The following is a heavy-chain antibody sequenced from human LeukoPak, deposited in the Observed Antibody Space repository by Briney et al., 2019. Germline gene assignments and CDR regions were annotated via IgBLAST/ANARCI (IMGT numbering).Heavy chain of an antibody. V-gene: IGHV2-5*01. D-gene: IGHD3-22*01. Sequence: SGPTLVKPTQTLTLTCTFSGFSLSTSGVGVGWIRQPPGKALEWLALIYWNDDKRYSPSLKSRLTITKDTSKNQVVLTMTNMDPVDTATYYCARRYDSSGYYRLYYFDYWGQGTLVTVSS. J-gene: IGHJ4*02. CDR3: ARRYDSSGYYRLYYFDY. CDR1: GFSLSTSGVG. CDR2: IYWNDDK.